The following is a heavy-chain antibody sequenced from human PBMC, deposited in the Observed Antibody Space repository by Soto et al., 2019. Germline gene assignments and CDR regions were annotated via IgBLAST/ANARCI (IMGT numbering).Heavy chain of an antibody. CDR1: GYSFTSNY. V-gene: IGHV1-46*01. D-gene: IGHD2-15*01. J-gene: IGHJ4*02. CDR2: INPYNGNT. Sequence: ASVKVSCKASGYSFTSNYMHWVRQAPGQGLEWLGIINPYNGNTTYAQKLQGRVTMTTDTSKNTLYLQMNSLRAEDTAVYYCVRTSLVVAAATREDYWGQGTLVTVSS. CDR3: VRTSLVVAAATREDY.